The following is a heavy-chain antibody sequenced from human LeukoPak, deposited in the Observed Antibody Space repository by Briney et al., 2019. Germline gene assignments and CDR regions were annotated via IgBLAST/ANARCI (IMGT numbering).Heavy chain of an antibody. V-gene: IGHV3-64*01. D-gene: IGHD3-22*01. Sequence: GGSLRLSCAASGFTFSDYAMHWVRQAPGKELEYVSAISSNGGSIHYANSVKGRFTISRDNSKNTLYLQMNSLRAEDTAVYYCAKDGAHYYDSSGYFYFDYWGQGTLVTVSS. J-gene: IGHJ4*02. CDR1: GFTFSDYA. CDR2: ISSNGGSI. CDR3: AKDGAHYYDSSGYFYFDY.